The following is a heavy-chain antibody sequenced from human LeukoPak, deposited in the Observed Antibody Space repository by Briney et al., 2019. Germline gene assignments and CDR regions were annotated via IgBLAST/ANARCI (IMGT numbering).Heavy chain of an antibody. Sequence: PSETLSVTCTVSGGSISSSSYYWGWIRQPPGKGLEWIGSIYYSRSTYYNPPLKSRVTISVDTSKNQFSLKLSSVTAADTAVYYCARDLLTYDSSGTFDIWGQGTMVTVSS. J-gene: IGHJ3*02. CDR2: IYYSRST. CDR3: ARDLLTYDSSGTFDI. V-gene: IGHV4-39*07. CDR1: GGSISSSSYY. D-gene: IGHD3-22*01.